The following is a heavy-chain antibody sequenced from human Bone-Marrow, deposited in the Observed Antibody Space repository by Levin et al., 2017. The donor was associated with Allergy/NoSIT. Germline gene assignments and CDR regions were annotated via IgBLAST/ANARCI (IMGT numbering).Heavy chain of an antibody. D-gene: IGHD5-12*01. CDR1: GFTFSTYS. J-gene: IGHJ5*02. Sequence: PGGSLRLSCAASGFTFSTYSMNWVRQAPGKGLDWVSSITSSSSYIYYADSVKGRFTISRDNAKNSLYLQMNSLRVEDTAVYYCARGLEYSGLPWGQGILVTVSS. CDR3: ARGLEYSGLP. V-gene: IGHV3-21*01. CDR2: ITSSSSYI.